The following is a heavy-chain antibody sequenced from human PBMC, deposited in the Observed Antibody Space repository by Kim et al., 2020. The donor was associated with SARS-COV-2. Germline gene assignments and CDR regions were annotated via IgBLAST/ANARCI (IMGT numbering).Heavy chain of an antibody. D-gene: IGHD1-20*01. V-gene: IGHV3-23*01. CDR3: ARGDPITERALLDY. Sequence: GGSLRLSCAASGFTFSPYAMNWVRQAPGKGLDCVSTITGNGATTYYSDSVKGRFTISRDNSKNTVFLQMNSLRAEDTALYSCARGDPITERALLDYWGQGILVTVSS. CDR2: ITGNGATT. CDR1: GFTFSPYA. J-gene: IGHJ4*02.